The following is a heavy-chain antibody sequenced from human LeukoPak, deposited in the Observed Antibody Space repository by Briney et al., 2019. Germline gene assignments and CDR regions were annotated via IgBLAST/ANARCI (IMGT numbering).Heavy chain of an antibody. V-gene: IGHV1-18*04. CDR2: ISAYSGNT. CDR3: ARDREYSYGLFDY. CDR1: GYTFTGYY. Sequence: ASVKVSCKASGYTFTGYYMHWVRQAPGQGLEWMGWISAYSGNTNYAQKLQGRVTMTTDTSTSTAFMELRSLRSDDTAVYFCARDREYSYGLFDYWGQGTLVTVSS. J-gene: IGHJ4*02. D-gene: IGHD5-18*01.